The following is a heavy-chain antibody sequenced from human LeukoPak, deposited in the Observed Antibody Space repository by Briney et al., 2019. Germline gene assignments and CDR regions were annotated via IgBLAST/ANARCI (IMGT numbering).Heavy chain of an antibody. CDR2: IKTDGSQK. Sequence: GGSLRLSCAASGFTFSKYWMTWVRQAPGKGLEWVATIKTDGSQKYYVDSVKGRFTISRDNAKNSLYLQMNSLRSEDTAVYYCARDILEWNYAPTRGDAFDIWGQGTMVTVSS. D-gene: IGHD3-3*01. V-gene: IGHV3-7*03. J-gene: IGHJ3*02. CDR1: GFTFSKYW. CDR3: ARDILEWNYAPTRGDAFDI.